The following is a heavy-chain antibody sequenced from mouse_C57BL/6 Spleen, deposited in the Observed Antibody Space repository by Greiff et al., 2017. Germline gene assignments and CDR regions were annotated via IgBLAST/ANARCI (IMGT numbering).Heavy chain of an antibody. Sequence: EVKLVESGGGLVKPGGSLKLSCAASGFTFSDYGMHWVRQAPEKGLEWVAYISSGSSTIYYADTVKGRFTISRDNAKNTLFLQMTSLRSEDTAMYYCARKYYDYGYWYFDVWGTGTTVTVSS. J-gene: IGHJ1*03. D-gene: IGHD2-4*01. CDR1: GFTFSDYG. CDR3: ARKYYDYGYWYFDV. V-gene: IGHV5-17*01. CDR2: ISSGSSTI.